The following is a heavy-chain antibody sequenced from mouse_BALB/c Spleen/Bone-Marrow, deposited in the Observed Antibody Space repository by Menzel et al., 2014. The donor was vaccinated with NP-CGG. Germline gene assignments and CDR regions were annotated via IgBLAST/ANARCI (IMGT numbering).Heavy chain of an antibody. CDR2: INPSNDTP. V-gene: IGHV1-53*01. D-gene: IGHD1-2*01. J-gene: IGHJ1*01. CDR1: GYTFTNYF. CDR3: SRADYCGYEGYFDV. Sequence: VKLMESGAELVKPGASVKLSCRASGYTFTNYFVYWVKQRPGQGLEWTGEINPSNDTPNFNEKFKSKPTLTVAKSSSTAYMQRSSLTEEVCGIYEGSRADYCGYEGYFDVWGEGTTVTVSS.